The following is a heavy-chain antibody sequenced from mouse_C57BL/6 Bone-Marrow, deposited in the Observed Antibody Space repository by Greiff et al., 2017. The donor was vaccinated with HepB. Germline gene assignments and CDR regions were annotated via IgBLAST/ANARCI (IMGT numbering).Heavy chain of an antibody. D-gene: IGHD1-1*01. CDR2: INPSTGGT. CDR1: GYSFTGYY. Sequence: EVQLVESGPELVKPGASVKISCKASGYSFTGYYMNWVKQSPEKSLEWIGEINPSTGGTTYNQKFKAKATLTVDKSSSTAYMQLKSLTSEDSAVYYCARGVLRNWGQGTLVTVSA. J-gene: IGHJ3*01. CDR3: ARGVLRN. V-gene: IGHV1-42*01.